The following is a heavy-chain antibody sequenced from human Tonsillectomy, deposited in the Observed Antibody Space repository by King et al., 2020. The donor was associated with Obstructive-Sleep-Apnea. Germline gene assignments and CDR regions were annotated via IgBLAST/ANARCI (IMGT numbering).Heavy chain of an antibody. Sequence: VQLQESGPGLVKPSETLSLTCTVSGGSISSYYWSWIRQPPGKGLEWIGYIYYSGSTNYNPSLKSRVTISVDTSKNQFSLKLSSVTAADTAVYYCASLARAHSPWSSGYNSLFDYWGQGTLVTVSS. CDR2: IYYSGST. V-gene: IGHV4-59*01. CDR3: ASLARAHSPWSSGYNSLFDY. J-gene: IGHJ4*02. D-gene: IGHD3-22*01. CDR1: GGSISSYY.